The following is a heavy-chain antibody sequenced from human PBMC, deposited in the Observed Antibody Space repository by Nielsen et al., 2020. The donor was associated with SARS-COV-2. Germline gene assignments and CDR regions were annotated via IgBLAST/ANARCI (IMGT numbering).Heavy chain of an antibody. V-gene: IGHV4-61*02. Sequence: TLSLTCPVSGGSISSGSYYWSWIRPPAGKGLEWIGRIYTSGSTNYNPSLKRRVTISVDTSKNQFSLKLSSVTAADTAVYYCARDIDSGYGMDVWGQGTTVTVSS. D-gene: IGHD1-26*01. CDR1: GGSISSGSYY. CDR3: ARDIDSGYGMDV. CDR2: IYTSGST. J-gene: IGHJ6*02.